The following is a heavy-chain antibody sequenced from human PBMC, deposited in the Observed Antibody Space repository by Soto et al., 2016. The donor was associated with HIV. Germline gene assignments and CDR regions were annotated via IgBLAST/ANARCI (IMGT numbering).Heavy chain of an antibody. J-gene: IGHJ4*02. Sequence: EVQLVESGGGVVKPGGSLRLSCAASEFTFGKYWMHWVRQTPGKGLVWVSRIKGDGTGLAYADSVKGRFTISRDNAKNILYLQMNSLRAEDTAVYYCARLSTWYGLDYWGPGALVIVS. D-gene: IGHD1-20*01. V-gene: IGHV3-74*01. CDR3: ARLSTWYGLDY. CDR1: EFTFGKYW. CDR2: IKGDGTGL.